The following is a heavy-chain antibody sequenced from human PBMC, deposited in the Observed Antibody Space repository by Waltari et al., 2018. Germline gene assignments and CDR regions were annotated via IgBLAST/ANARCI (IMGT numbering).Heavy chain of an antibody. CDR1: GGSISSSSYY. J-gene: IGHJ6*02. D-gene: IGHD6-19*01. Sequence: QLQLQESGPGLVKPSETLSLTCTVSGGSISSSSYYWGWIRQPPGKGLEWIGSIYYSGSTYYNPSLKSRVTISVDTSKNQFSLKLSSVTAADTAVYYCARDNSWLAATTAYYGMDVWGQGTTVTVSS. CDR2: IYYSGST. CDR3: ARDNSWLAATTAYYGMDV. V-gene: IGHV4-39*07.